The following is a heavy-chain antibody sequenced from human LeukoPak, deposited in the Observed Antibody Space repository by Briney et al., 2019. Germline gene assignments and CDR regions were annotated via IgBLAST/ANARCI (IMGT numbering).Heavy chain of an antibody. CDR1: GFTFSIYD. CDR2: ISGSGGST. V-gene: IGHV3-23*01. J-gene: IGHJ6*03. CDR3: AKDSLTIFGMYYMDV. Sequence: TGGSLRLSCAASGFTFSIYDMYWVRQAPGKGLEWVSAISGSGGSTYYADSVKGRFTISRDNSKNTLYLQMNSLRAEDTAVYYCAKDSLTIFGMYYMDVWGKGTTVTVSS. D-gene: IGHD3-3*01.